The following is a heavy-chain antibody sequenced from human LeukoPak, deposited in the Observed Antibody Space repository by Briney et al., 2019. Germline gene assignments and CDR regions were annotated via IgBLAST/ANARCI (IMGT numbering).Heavy chain of an antibody. CDR3: ARPRGERGDADKFGAREYYFDY. D-gene: IGHD3-10*01. CDR1: SASISSSPYF. J-gene: IGHJ4*02. Sequence: SETLSLTCTVSSASISSSPYFWGWIRQSPGKGLEWIGSISYSGTTYYNPSLKSRVTISVDTSKNHFSLNLSSVTAADTAVYYCARPRGERGDADKFGAREYYFDYWGQGTLVTVSS. CDR2: ISYSGTT. V-gene: IGHV4-39*02.